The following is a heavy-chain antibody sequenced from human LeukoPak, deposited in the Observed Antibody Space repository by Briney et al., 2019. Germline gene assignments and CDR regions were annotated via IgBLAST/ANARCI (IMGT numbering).Heavy chain of an antibody. V-gene: IGHV4-59*01. CDR2: IYYSGST. J-gene: IGHJ4*02. D-gene: IGHD1-14*01. CDR1: GGSISSYY. CDR3: ARVAAGLKYGADY. Sequence: SETLSLTCTVSGGSISSYYWSWIRQPPGKGLEWIGYIYYSGSTNYNPSLKSRVTISVDTSKNQFSLKLSSVTAADTAVYYCARVAAGLKYGADYWGQGTLGTVSS.